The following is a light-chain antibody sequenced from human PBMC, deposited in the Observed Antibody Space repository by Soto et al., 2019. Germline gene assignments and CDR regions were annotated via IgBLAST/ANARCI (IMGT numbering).Light chain of an antibody. J-gene: IGKJ2*01. Sequence: DTQMTQSPSSVSATVGDRVTITCRASQDISGWLAWYQQRPGKAPKLLIHVASNLQSGVPSRFSGSGSGTEFTLTISSLQPEDSATYYCQQANSFPYTFGQGTRLEIK. CDR3: QQANSFPYT. CDR2: VAS. V-gene: IGKV1-12*01. CDR1: QDISGW.